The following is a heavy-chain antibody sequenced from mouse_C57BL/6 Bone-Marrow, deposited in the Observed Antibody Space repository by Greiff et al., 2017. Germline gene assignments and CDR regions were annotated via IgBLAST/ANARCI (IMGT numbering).Heavy chain of an antibody. CDR1: GYTFTSYW. CDR2: INPSNGGT. Sequence: QVQLQQSGTELVKPGASVKLSCKASGYTFTSYWMHWVKQRPGQGLEWIGNINPSNGGTNYNEKFKSKATLTVDKSSSTAYMQLSSLTSEDSAVYYCARSLAHYYGSPFDYWGQGTTLTVSS. D-gene: IGHD1-1*01. V-gene: IGHV1-53*01. J-gene: IGHJ2*01. CDR3: ARSLAHYYGSPFDY.